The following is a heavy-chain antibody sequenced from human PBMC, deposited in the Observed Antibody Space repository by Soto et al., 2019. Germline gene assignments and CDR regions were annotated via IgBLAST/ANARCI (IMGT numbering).Heavy chain of an antibody. D-gene: IGHD4-17*01. CDR2: INHSGST. J-gene: IGHJ5*02. V-gene: IGHV4-34*01. Sequence: QVQLQQWGAGLLKPSETLSLTCAVYGGSFSGYYWSWIRQPPGKGLEWIGEINHSGSTNYNPSLKSRVTISVDTSKNQFSLKLSSVTAADTAVYYCAKDAVAGDGVWLAHAWGRGTAVTVSS. CDR3: AKDAVAGDGVWLAHA. CDR1: GGSFSGYY.